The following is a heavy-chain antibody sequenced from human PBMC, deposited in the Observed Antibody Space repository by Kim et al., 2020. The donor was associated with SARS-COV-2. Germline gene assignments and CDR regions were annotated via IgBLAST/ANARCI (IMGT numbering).Heavy chain of an antibody. D-gene: IGHD1-26*01. Sequence: GGSLRLSCAASGFTFDDYAMHWVRQAPGKGLEWVSGISWNSGSIGYADSVKGRFTISRDNAKNSLYLQMNSLRAEDTALYYCAKDGDGGWELLAGAFDIWGQGTMVTVSS. CDR1: GFTFDDYA. CDR3: AKDGDGGWELLAGAFDI. V-gene: IGHV3-9*01. CDR2: ISWNSGSI. J-gene: IGHJ3*02.